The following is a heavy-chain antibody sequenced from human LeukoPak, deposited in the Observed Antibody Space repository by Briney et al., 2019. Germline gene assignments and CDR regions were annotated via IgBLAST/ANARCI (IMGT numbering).Heavy chain of an antibody. D-gene: IGHD6-6*01. J-gene: IGHJ4*02. CDR2: IYHSGST. Sequence: PSETLSLTCTVSGGSISSYYWSWIRQPPGKGLEWIGYIYHSGSTYYNPSLKSRVTISVDRSKNQFSLKLSSVTAADTAVYYCASYSSSARSFDYWGQGTLVTVSS. CDR1: GGSISSYY. CDR3: ASYSSSARSFDY. V-gene: IGHV4-59*12.